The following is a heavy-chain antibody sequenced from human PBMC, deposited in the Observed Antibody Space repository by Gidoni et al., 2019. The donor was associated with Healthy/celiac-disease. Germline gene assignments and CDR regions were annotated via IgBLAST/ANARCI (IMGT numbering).Heavy chain of an antibody. CDR1: GGSFSGYY. D-gene: IGHD2-15*01. Sequence: QVQLQQWGAGLLKPSETLSLTCAVYGGSFSGYYWSWIRQPPGKGLEWIGEINHSGSTNYNPSLKSRVTISVDTSKNQFSLKLSSVTAADTAVYYCATRTVVAATSAAWGQGTLVTVSS. CDR3: ATRTVVAATSAA. CDR2: INHSGST. J-gene: IGHJ4*02. V-gene: IGHV4-34*01.